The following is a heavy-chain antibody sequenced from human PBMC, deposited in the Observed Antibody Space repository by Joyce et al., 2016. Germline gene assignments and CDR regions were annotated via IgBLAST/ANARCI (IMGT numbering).Heavy chain of an antibody. V-gene: IGHV4-34*01. CDR1: GGSLSGYY. J-gene: IGHJ1*01. CDR2: VTDRGST. Sequence: QVQLQEWGAGLLKPSETPSLTCAVYGGSLSGYYWSWIRQAPGMGLEWIGEVTDRGSTNYNPSLNGRATTSMETSKNQFSLRLTTVTAADTAVYFCTRARRGIILARGEMGEYLQHWGRGTVVIVSS. D-gene: IGHD3-10*01. CDR3: TRARRGIILARGEMGEYLQH.